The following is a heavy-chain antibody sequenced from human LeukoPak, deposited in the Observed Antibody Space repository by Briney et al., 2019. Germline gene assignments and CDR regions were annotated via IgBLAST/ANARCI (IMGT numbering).Heavy chain of an antibody. Sequence: QAGGSLRLSCAASGFIFNNYGLIWVRQAPGKGLEWVSAISNDGGGTNYADFVKGRFTISRDNSKNTPFLQMNSLRAEDTALYYCAKGSSGYFVELWGQGTLVTVSS. CDR1: GFIFNNYG. D-gene: IGHD3-22*01. CDR3: AKGSSGYFVEL. CDR2: ISNDGGGT. J-gene: IGHJ4*02. V-gene: IGHV3-23*01.